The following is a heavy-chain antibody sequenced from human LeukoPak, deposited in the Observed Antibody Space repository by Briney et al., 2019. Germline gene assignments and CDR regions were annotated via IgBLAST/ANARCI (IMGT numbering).Heavy chain of an antibody. CDR2: IYNSGST. CDR1: GGFISSYY. J-gene: IGHJ6*02. D-gene: IGHD3-22*01. V-gene: IGHV4-59*01. Sequence: KPSETLSLTCTVSGGFISSYYWSWIRQPPGKGLEWIGYIYNSGSTNHNPSLKSRVTISVDTSKNQFSLKLSSVTAADTAVYYCARVPEYYYDSSGYYYYYYGMDVWGQGTTVTVSS. CDR3: ARVPEYYYDSSGYYYYYYGMDV.